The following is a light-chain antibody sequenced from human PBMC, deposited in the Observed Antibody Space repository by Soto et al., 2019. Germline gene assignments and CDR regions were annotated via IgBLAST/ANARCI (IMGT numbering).Light chain of an antibody. CDR1: QSVHND. Sequence: EIVMTQSPATLSVSPGEGATLSCRASQSVHNDLAWYQHKPGQAPRLLIYDASTRATGIPARFSGSGSGTEFTLTISSLQSEDFAVYYCHQYTNWPPLTFGGGTKVEI. J-gene: IGKJ4*01. CDR2: DAS. CDR3: HQYTNWPPLT. V-gene: IGKV3-15*01.